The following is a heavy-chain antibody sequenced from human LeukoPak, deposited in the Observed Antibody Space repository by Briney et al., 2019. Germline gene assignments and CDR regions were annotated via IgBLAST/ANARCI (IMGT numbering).Heavy chain of an antibody. V-gene: IGHV1-8*03. CDR1: GYTFTSYD. CDR3: ARGRGRYYYDSSGYSADAFDI. J-gene: IGHJ3*02. CDR2: MNPNSGNT. D-gene: IGHD3-22*01. Sequence: ASVKVSCKASGYTFTSYDINWVRQATGQGLEWMGWMNPNSGNTGYAQKFQGRVTITRNTSISTAYMELSSLRSEDTAVYYCARGRGRYYYDSSGYSADAFDIWGQGTMVTVSS.